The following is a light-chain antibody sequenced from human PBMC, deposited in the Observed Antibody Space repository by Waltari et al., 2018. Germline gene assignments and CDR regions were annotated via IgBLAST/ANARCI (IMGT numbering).Light chain of an antibody. J-gene: IGLJ3*02. V-gene: IGLV1-40*01. Sequence: QSVLTQPPAMSGAPGQRVTISCTGSSSNIGAGHDVHWHHVFPGTAPKLLHYGNNNRPQGVPDRFSFSKSHTSASLPIGWLQAEYEADYYCQSFDIRLSGGVVFGGGTKVTVL. CDR1: SSNIGAGHD. CDR2: GNN. CDR3: QSFDIRLSGGVV.